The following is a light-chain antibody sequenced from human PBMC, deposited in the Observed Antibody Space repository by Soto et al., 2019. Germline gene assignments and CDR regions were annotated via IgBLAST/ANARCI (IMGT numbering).Light chain of an antibody. Sequence: IQMPLSPPSLSASIRDSVTITRRKSQSIIGHLNWYQHKTGKAPELLLYATSTLHIGVPSRFSGSGSGTDFSLTISSLQPEDFATYYCQQRYSTTRFTFGHGTKVDIK. V-gene: IGKV1-39*01. CDR3: QQRYSTTRFT. CDR2: ATS. CDR1: QSIIGH. J-gene: IGKJ3*01.